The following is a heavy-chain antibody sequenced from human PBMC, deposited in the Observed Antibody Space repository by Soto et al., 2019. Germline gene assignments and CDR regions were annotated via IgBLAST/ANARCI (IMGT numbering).Heavy chain of an antibody. J-gene: IGHJ4*02. D-gene: IGHD3-22*01. V-gene: IGHV3-23*01. CDR1: AFTFNNYA. CDR3: AKSRYSDSSGDFYDY. Sequence: EVQLLESGGGLVQPGGSLSLSCAASAFTFNNYAMSWVRQAPGKGLEWVSGIGGSGRTTYYADSVKGRFTISRDNSNNTLFLQMNSMRAEDTAVYYCAKSRYSDSSGDFYDYRGQGTLVTVSS. CDR2: IGGSGRTT.